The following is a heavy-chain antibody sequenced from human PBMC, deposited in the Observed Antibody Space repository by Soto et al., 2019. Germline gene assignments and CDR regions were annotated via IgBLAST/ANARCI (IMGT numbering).Heavy chain of an antibody. D-gene: IGHD6-13*01. J-gene: IGHJ4*02. CDR2: IIPILNVA. CDR1: GGTFSSHT. Sequence: QVQLVQSAAEVKKPGSSVKVSCKASGGTFSSHTINWVRQAPGQGLEWMGRIIPILNVAKYERKFQGRVTITADKSTSTANMELSSLRSEDTAVYYCARGLAASGTGESDSWGQGTLVTVSS. V-gene: IGHV1-69*02. CDR3: ARGLAASGTGESDS.